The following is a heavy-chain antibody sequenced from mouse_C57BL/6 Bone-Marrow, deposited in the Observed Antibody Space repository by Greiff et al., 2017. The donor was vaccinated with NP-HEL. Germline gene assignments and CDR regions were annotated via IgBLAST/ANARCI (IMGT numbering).Heavy chain of an antibody. Sequence: EVQLQQSGPVLVKPGASVKMSCKASGYTFTDYYMNWVKQSHGKSLEWIGVINPYNGGTSYNQKFKGKATLTVDKSSSTAYMELNSLTSEDSSVYYCAGSITTVVATPFDYWGQGTTLTVSS. CDR1: GYTFTDYY. V-gene: IGHV1-19*01. CDR2: INPYNGGT. J-gene: IGHJ2*01. D-gene: IGHD1-1*01. CDR3: AGSITTVVATPFDY.